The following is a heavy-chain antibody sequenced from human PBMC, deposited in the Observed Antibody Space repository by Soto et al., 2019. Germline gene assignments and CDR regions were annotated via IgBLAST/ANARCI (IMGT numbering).Heavy chain of an antibody. V-gene: IGHV3-53*01. CDR1: GFAVNSNY. CDR2: LYPDGRA. J-gene: IGHJ4*02. CDR3: ARGLGREYLDTTGYFHLDH. D-gene: IGHD5-18*01. Sequence: EVQLVESGGGLINPGKSLRLSCAASGFAVNSNYLAWVRQAPGKGLEWVSVLYPDGRAYHANSVKGRISISTDNSKNSLYLQMNTLRAEDTAVYYCARGLGREYLDTTGYFHLDHWGQGTLVTVSS.